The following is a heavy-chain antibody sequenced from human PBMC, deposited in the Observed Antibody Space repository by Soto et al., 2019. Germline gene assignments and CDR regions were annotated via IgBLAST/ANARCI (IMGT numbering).Heavy chain of an antibody. CDR2: INPNSGGT. V-gene: IGHV1-2*02. Sequence: QVQLVQSGAEVKKPGASVNVSCKASGYTFTGYYMHWVRQAPGQGLEWMGWINPNSGGTNYAQKFQGRVTMTRETSISTAYMELSRLRSDDTAVYYCARDPPQMTTAAYYYYGMDVWGQGTTVTVSS. D-gene: IGHD4-17*01. CDR3: ARDPPQMTTAAYYYYGMDV. J-gene: IGHJ6*02. CDR1: GYTFTGYY.